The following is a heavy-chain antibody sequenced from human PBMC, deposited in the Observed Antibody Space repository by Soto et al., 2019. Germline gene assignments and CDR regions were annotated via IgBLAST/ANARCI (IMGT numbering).Heavy chain of an antibody. J-gene: IGHJ4*02. CDR1: GGSISSYY. Sequence: QVQLQESGPGLVKPSETLSLTCTVSGGSISSYYWSWIRQPPGKGLEWIGYIYYSGSTNYNPSLMSRVTISVDTSKSQFALKRSSVTAADTAVYYCARHGPVAAAGTVFDYWGQGTLVTVSS. CDR3: ARHGPVAAAGTVFDY. D-gene: IGHD6-13*01. V-gene: IGHV4-59*08. CDR2: IYYSGST.